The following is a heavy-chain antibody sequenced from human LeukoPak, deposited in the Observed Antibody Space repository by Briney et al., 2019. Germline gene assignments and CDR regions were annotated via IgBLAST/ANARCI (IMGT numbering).Heavy chain of an antibody. CDR3: ARFRAWRAAAARGYGMDV. Sequence: PSETLSLTCTVSGGSVSSGSYYWSWIRQPPGKGLEWIGYIYYSGSTNYNPSLKSRVTISVDTSKNQFSLKLSSVTAADTAVYYCARFRAWRAAAARGYGMDVWGKGTTVTVSS. V-gene: IGHV4-61*01. J-gene: IGHJ6*04. D-gene: IGHD6-13*01. CDR1: GGSVSSGSYY. CDR2: IYYSGST.